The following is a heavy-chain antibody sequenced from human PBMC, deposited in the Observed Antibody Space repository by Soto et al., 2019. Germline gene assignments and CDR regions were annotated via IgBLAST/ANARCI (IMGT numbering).Heavy chain of an antibody. Sequence: EVQLVQSGAEVKKPGESLKISCKGSGYSFTSYWIGWVRQMPGKGLEWMGIIYPGDSDTRYSPSFQGQVTISADKSIRAAYLQWSSLKASDAAMYYCARPRSSSRNYYGMDVWGQGTTVTVSS. CDR2: IYPGDSDT. J-gene: IGHJ6*02. CDR3: ARPRSSSRNYYGMDV. D-gene: IGHD6-13*01. V-gene: IGHV5-51*03. CDR1: GYSFTSYW.